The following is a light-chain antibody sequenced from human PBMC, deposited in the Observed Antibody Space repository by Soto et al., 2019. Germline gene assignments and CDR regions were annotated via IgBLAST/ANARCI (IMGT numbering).Light chain of an antibody. Sequence: EIVLTQSPATLSLSPGERATLSCRASQSVSSYLAWYQQKPDQAPRLLIYDASNRATGIPARFSGGGSGTDFTLTISSLEPEDFSVYYCQQRSNWPPEFTFGPGTKVDIK. CDR2: DAS. V-gene: IGKV3-11*01. CDR3: QQRSNWPPEFT. J-gene: IGKJ3*01. CDR1: QSVSSY.